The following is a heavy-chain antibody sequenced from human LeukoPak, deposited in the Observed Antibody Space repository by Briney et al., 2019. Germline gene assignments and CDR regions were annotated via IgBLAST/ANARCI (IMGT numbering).Heavy chain of an antibody. CDR1: GFPFSNHG. CDR3: AKTTAGNSSGRYPGWPVDY. Sequence: GGSLRLSCAASGFPFSNHGMHWVRQVPGKGLEWVAVIWYDGSKKYYAASVRGRFTISRDISKNTLYLQMNSLRAEDTAVYYCAKTTAGNSSGRYPGWPVDYWGQGTLVTVSS. V-gene: IGHV3-33*06. CDR2: IWYDGSKK. J-gene: IGHJ4*02. D-gene: IGHD6-19*01.